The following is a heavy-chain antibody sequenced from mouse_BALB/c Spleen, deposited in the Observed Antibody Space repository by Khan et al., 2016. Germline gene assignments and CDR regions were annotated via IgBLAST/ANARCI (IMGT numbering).Heavy chain of an antibody. J-gene: IGHJ4*01. D-gene: IGHD1-1*01. CDR3: TRSVPLYAMDY. Sequence: VQLQESGAELAKPGASVKMSCKASGYTFTSYWMHWVKQRPRQGLEWIGYINPSTGYTEYNQKFKDKATLTAAKSSSTAYMQLSSLTSEDSAVXYCTRSVPLYAMDYWGQGTSVTVSS. CDR1: GYTFTSYW. V-gene: IGHV1-7*01. CDR2: INPSTGYT.